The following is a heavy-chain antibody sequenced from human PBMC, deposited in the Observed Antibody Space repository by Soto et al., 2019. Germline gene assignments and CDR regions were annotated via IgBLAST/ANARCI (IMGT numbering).Heavy chain of an antibody. Sequence: QVQLQESGPGRVKPSETLSLTCTVSGGSISSYYWSWIRQPPGKGLEWIGYIYYSGSTNYNPSLTSRVTISVDTSKNQFSLKLSSVTAADTAVYYCARRWGSAADYWGQGTLVTVSS. V-gene: IGHV4-59*08. CDR3: ARRWGSAADY. J-gene: IGHJ4*02. CDR1: GGSISSYY. CDR2: IYYSGST. D-gene: IGHD2-15*01.